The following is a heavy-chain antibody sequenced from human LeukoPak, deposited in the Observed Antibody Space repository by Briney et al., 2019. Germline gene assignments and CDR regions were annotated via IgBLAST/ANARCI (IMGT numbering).Heavy chain of an antibody. V-gene: IGHV3-30*18. CDR2: ISYDGSNK. CDR3: AKDLLWFGELLRSHDAFDI. D-gene: IGHD3-10*01. CDR1: GFTFSSYG. J-gene: IGHJ3*02. Sequence: GGSPRLSCAASGFTFSSYGMHWVRQAPGKGLEWVAVISYDGSNKYYADSVKGRFTISRDNSKNTLYLQMNSLRAEDTAVYYCAKDLLWFGELLRSHDAFDIWGQGTMVTVSS.